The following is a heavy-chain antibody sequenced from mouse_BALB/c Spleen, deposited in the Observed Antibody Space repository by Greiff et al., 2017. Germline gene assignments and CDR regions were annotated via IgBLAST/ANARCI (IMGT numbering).Heavy chain of an antibody. D-gene: IGHD2-3*01. CDR2: ISSGGGST. CDR1: GFAFSSYD. J-gene: IGHJ4*01. Sequence: EVMLVESGGGLVKPGGSLKLSCAASGFAFSSYDMSWVRQTPEKRLEWVAYISSGGGSTYYPDTVKGRFTISRDNAKNTLYLQMSSLKSEDTAMYYCARWLLLYYAMDYWGQGTSVTVSS. CDR3: ARWLLLYYAMDY. V-gene: IGHV5-12-1*01.